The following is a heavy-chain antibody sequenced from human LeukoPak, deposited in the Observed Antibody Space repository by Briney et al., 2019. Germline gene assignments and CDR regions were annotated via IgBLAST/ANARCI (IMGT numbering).Heavy chain of an antibody. D-gene: IGHD1-26*01. V-gene: IGHV3-74*01. CDR2: IKSDGSST. Sequence: GGSLRLSCAASGFTFSRYWMHWVRQAPGKGLVWVSCIKSDGSSTSTADSAKGRFTISRDNAKNTVYLQMNSLRAEGTAVYYCVRDNRSYNFDYWGQGTLVTVSS. CDR1: GFTFSRYW. J-gene: IGHJ4*02. CDR3: VRDNRSYNFDY.